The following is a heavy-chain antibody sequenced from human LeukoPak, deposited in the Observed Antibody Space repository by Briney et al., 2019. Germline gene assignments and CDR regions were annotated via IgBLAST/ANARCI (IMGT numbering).Heavy chain of an antibody. D-gene: IGHD1-1*01. J-gene: IGHJ4*02. CDR1: GFTFTGYW. CDR2: IKQDGTEK. Sequence: GGSLRLSCAASGFTFTGYWMTWARQAPGKGLEWVAAIKQDGTEKYYVDSVNGRFTISRDNANNALYLQMNSLRAEDTAVYYCARDQLWAAPDYWGQGTLVTVSS. CDR3: ARDQLWAAPDY. V-gene: IGHV3-7*01.